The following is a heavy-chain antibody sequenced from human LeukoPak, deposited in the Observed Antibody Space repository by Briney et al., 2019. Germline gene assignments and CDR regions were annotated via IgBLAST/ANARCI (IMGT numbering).Heavy chain of an antibody. CDR1: GFTFRSYG. Sequence: PGRSLRLSCVASGFTFRSYGMHWVRQAPGKGLEWVSAISGSGGSTYYADSVKGRFTISRDNSKNTLYLQMNSLRAEDTAVYYCAKIDSSGWSTLDYWGQGTLVTVSS. V-gene: IGHV3-23*01. CDR2: ISGSGGST. J-gene: IGHJ4*02. CDR3: AKIDSSGWSTLDY. D-gene: IGHD6-19*01.